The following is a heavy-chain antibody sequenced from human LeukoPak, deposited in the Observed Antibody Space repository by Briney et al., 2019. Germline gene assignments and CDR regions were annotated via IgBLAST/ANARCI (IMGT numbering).Heavy chain of an antibody. Sequence: GGSLRLSCAASGFTFSSYSMNWVRQAPGKGLEWVSSISSSSSYIYYADSVKGRFTISRDNAKNSLYLQVDSLRVEDTAVYYCARVSKPGWYDYYYMDVWGKGTTVTVSS. CDR3: ARVSKPGWYDYYYMDV. CDR2: ISSSSSYI. V-gene: IGHV3-21*01. D-gene: IGHD2/OR15-2a*01. CDR1: GFTFSSYS. J-gene: IGHJ6*03.